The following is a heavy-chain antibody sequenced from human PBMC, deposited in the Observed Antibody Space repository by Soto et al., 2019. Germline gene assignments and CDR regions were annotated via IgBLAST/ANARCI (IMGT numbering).Heavy chain of an antibody. CDR3: ARLVRVYSTYYYYYGMDV. D-gene: IGHD5-18*01. CDR2: IYHSGST. V-gene: IGHV4-4*02. J-gene: IGHJ6*02. CDR1: GGSISSTNW. Sequence: SETLSLTCAVSGGSISSTNWWTWVRQPPGKGLEWIGEIYHSGSTNYNPSLKSRVTISVDTSKNQFSLKLSSVTAADTAVYYCARLVRVYSTYYYYYGMDVWGQGTTVTVSS.